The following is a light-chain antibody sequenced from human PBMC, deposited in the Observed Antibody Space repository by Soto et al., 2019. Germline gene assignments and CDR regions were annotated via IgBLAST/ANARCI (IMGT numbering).Light chain of an antibody. J-gene: IGKJ5*01. CDR2: AAS. CDR1: QGIDTS. CDR3: QQLHGYPIT. V-gene: IGKV1-9*01. Sequence: DIQMKQSPTSLSASVGDRVTITSRARQGIDTSLALYYQNTGKAPKLLIYAASNFQSGVPSRFSGSGSGTHFTLTISSLQPEDFATYYCQQLHGYPITFGQGTRLEI.